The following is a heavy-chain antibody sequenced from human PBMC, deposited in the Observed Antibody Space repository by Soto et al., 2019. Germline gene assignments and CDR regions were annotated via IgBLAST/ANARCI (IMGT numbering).Heavy chain of an antibody. D-gene: IGHD3-16*02. CDR1: GYSFTSYW. Sequence: GESLKISCKGSGYSFTSYWIGWVRQMPGKGLEWMGIIYPGDSDTRYSPSFQGQVTISADNSKNTLYLQMNSLRADDTALYYCARGTVNFRSVYGMDVWGQGTTVTVSS. V-gene: IGHV5-51*01. CDR2: IYPGDSDT. CDR3: ARGTVNFRSVYGMDV. J-gene: IGHJ6*02.